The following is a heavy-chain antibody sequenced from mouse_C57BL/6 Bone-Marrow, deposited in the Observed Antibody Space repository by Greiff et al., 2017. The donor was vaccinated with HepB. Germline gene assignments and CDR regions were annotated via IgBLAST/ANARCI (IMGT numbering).Heavy chain of an antibody. V-gene: IGHV3-6*01. CDR2: ISYNGSN. J-gene: IGHJ1*03. Sequence: ESGPGLVKPSQSLSLPCSVPGYSITSGYYWNWIRQFPGNKLEWMGYISYNGSNNYNPSLKNRISITRDTSKNQFFLKLNSGTTEDTATYYCARGGYSEGWYFDVWGTGTTVTVSS. CDR3: ARGGYSEGWYFDV. CDR1: GYSITSGYY. D-gene: IGHD2-12*01.